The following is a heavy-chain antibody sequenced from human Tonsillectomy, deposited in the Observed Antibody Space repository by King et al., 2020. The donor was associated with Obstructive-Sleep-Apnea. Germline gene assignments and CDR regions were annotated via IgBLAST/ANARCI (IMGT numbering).Heavy chain of an antibody. CDR2: IHYSGST. Sequence: VQLQESGPGLVKPSETLSLTCTVSGGSISSYSWSWIRQPPGKGLEWIGYIHYSGSTNYNPSLKSRVTISVDTSKNQFSLKLSSVTAADTAVYYCARVRSLVVPAAMTYYFDYWGQGTLVTVSS. J-gene: IGHJ4*02. V-gene: IGHV4-59*01. D-gene: IGHD2-2*01. CDR1: GGSISSYS. CDR3: ARVRSLVVPAAMTYYFDY.